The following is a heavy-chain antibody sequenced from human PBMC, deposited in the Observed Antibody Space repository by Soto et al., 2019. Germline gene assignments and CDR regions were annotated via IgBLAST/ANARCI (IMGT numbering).Heavy chain of an antibody. J-gene: IGHJ5*02. CDR1: GFTFSSYG. V-gene: IGHV3-30*18. CDR2: ISYDGSNK. Sequence: QVQLVESGGGVVQPGRSLRLSCAASGFTFSSYGMHWVRQAPGKGLEWVAVISYDGSNKYYADSVKGRFTISRDNSKNTLYLQMNSLRAEDTAVYYCAKGFGAVAGRGDGMISRFDPWGQGTLVTVSS. D-gene: IGHD6-19*01. CDR3: AKGFGAVAGRGDGMISRFDP.